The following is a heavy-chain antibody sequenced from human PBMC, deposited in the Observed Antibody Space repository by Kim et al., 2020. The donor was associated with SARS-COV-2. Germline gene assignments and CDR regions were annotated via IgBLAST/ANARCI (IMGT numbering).Heavy chain of an antibody. Sequence: SETLSLTCAVYGGSFSGYYWSWIRQPPGKGLEWIGEINHSGSTNYNPSLKSRVTISVDTSKNQFSLKLSSVTAADTAVYYCARGRKLLDTAMVNDGDETDAFDVWGQGTMVTVSS. CDR3: ARGRKLLDTAMVNDGDETDAFDV. CDR2: INHSGST. CDR1: GGSFSGYY. D-gene: IGHD5-18*01. V-gene: IGHV4-34*01. J-gene: IGHJ3*01.